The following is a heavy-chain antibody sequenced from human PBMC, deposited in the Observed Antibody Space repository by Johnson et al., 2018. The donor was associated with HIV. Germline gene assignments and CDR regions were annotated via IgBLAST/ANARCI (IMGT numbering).Heavy chain of an antibody. J-gene: IGHJ3*02. CDR1: GFTFEDYG. CDR3: AVVALPMYWYDAFDI. Sequence: EKLVESGGGLIQPGGSLRLSCAASGFTFEDYGMSWVRQAPGKGLEWVSGINWNGGSTYYADSVKGRFTISRDNSKNTLYLQMNSLRAEDTAVYYCAVVALPMYWYDAFDIWGQGTMVTVSS. D-gene: IGHD2-21*01. V-gene: IGHV3-23*04. CDR2: INWNGGST.